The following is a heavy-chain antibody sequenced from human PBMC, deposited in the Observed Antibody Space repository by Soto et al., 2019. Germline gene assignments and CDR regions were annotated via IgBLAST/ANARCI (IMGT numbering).Heavy chain of an antibody. CDR1: GYSFTSYW. CDR2: IYPGDSDT. J-gene: IGHJ6*02. V-gene: IGHV5-51*01. Sequence: GESLKISCKGSGYSFTSYWIGWVRQMPGKGLEWMGIIYPGDSDTRYSPSFQGQVTISADKSISTAYLQWSSLKASDTAMYYCARQGLATTVGGRYGMDVWGQGTTVTVSS. D-gene: IGHD4-4*01. CDR3: ARQGLATTVGGRYGMDV.